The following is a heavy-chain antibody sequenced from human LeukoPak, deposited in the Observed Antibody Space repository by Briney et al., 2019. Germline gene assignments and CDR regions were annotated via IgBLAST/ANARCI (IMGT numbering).Heavy chain of an antibody. CDR2: LYSAGST. J-gene: IGHJ4*02. V-gene: IGHV3-53*01. Sequence: GASLRLSCAASVFTVSSNYMSWVRQAPGKGLEWVSILYSAGSTYYADSVRGRFTISRDSSKNTVCLQMNSLRAEDTAVYYCASGGMGARKYYSDPFHYWGQGTLVTVSS. CDR3: ASGGMGARKYYSDPFHY. D-gene: IGHD3-10*01. CDR1: VFTVSSNY.